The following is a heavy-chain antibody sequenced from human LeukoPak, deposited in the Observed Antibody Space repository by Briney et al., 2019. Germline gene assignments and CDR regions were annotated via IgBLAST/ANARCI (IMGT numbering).Heavy chain of an antibody. J-gene: IGHJ6*02. CDR3: AREREVQWLTPLSSYYYYGMDV. CDR2: ISSSSSYI. CDR1: GFTFSSYS. V-gene: IGHV3-21*01. D-gene: IGHD6-19*01. Sequence: PGGSLRLSCAASGFTFSSYSMNWVRQAPGKGLEWVSSISSSSSYIYYADSVKGRFTISRDNAKNSLYLQMNSLRAEDTAVYYCAREREVQWLTPLSSYYYYGMDVCGQGTTVTVSS.